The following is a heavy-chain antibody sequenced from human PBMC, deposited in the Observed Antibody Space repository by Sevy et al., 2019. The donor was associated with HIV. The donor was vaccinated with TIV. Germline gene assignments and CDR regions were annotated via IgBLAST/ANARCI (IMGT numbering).Heavy chain of an antibody. CDR1: GYTFSNYW. V-gene: IGHV5-51*01. J-gene: IGHJ4*02. Sequence: GESLKISCKGSGYTFSNYWIGWVRQMPGKGLEWMGVIYPGDSDTRYSPSFQGQVNISADKSSSTAYLQWSSLKTSDTAIYYCARYPLVVVPATEYYFDYRGQGTLVTVSS. CDR2: IYPGDSDT. CDR3: ARYPLVVVPATEYYFDY. D-gene: IGHD2-2*01.